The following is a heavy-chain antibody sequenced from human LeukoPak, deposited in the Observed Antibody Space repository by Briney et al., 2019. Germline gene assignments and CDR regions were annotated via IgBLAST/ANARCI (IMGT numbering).Heavy chain of an antibody. Sequence: SETLSLTCTVSGGSINTYYWSWIRQPAGKGLEWIGRIYDSGTTSYNPSLQSRVTMSVDTSKNQISLKLSSVTAADTAIYYCARSTILDYWGQGTLVTVSS. CDR1: GGSINTYY. CDR3: ARSTILDY. CDR2: IYDSGTT. J-gene: IGHJ4*02. V-gene: IGHV4-4*07. D-gene: IGHD2/OR15-2a*01.